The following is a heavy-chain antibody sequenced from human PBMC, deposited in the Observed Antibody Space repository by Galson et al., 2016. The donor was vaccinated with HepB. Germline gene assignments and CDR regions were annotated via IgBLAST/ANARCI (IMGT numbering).Heavy chain of an antibody. D-gene: IGHD3-10*01. CDR3: ARVTGLWFGEFPPGGD. Sequence: SVKVSCKASGYNFTYYALHWMRQAPGQRLEWLGWINTAKGNTKYSQVFQGRVTFTSDTSASTTYMELSSLRSEDTAVYYCARVTGLWFGEFPPGGDWGQGSLVTVSA. CDR2: INTAKGNT. V-gene: IGHV1-3*04. J-gene: IGHJ4*01. CDR1: GYNFTYYA.